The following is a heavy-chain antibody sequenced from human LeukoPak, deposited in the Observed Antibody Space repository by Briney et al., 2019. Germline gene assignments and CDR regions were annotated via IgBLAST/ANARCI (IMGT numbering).Heavy chain of an antibody. CDR3: ARGRTYYYDTSGYYPSIYYGMDV. CDR1: GGSFSGYY. V-gene: IGHV4-34*01. CDR2: INHGEST. J-gene: IGHJ6*02. D-gene: IGHD3-22*01. Sequence: SEALSLTCAVSGGSFSGYYWYWIRQPPGKGLEWIGEINHGESTNYNPSLKSRATLSVDTSKNQFSLKLTSVTAADTAVYYCARGRTYYYDTSGYYPSIYYGMDVWGQGTTVIVSS.